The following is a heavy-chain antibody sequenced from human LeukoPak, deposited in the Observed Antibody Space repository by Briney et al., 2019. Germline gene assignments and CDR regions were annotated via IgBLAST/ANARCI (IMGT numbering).Heavy chain of an antibody. CDR2: ISAYNGNT. D-gene: IGHD3-3*01. J-gene: IGHJ5*02. CDR3: ARHPNPILGVVTSLLEPSFSRWFDP. Sequence: ASVKVSCKASGYTFTSYGISWARQAPGQGLEWMGWISAYNGNTNYAQKLQGRVTMTTDTSTSTAYMELRSLRSDDTAVYYYARHPNPILGVVTSLLEPSFSRWFDPWGQGTLVTVSS. V-gene: IGHV1-18*01. CDR1: GYTFTSYG.